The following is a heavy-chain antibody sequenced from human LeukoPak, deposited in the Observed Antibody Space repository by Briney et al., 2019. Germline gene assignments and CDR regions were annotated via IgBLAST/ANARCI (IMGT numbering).Heavy chain of an antibody. Sequence: ASVKVSCKASGYTFTSYGVSWVRQAPGQGLEWMGWISAYNGDTNYAQKLQGRVTMTTDTSTSTAYMELRSLRSDDTAVYYCARDSIAMVRGVIPFDSWGLGTLLTVSS. CDR2: ISAYNGDT. J-gene: IGHJ4*02. D-gene: IGHD3-10*01. CDR1: GYTFTSYG. CDR3: ARDSIAMVRGVIPFDS. V-gene: IGHV1-18*04.